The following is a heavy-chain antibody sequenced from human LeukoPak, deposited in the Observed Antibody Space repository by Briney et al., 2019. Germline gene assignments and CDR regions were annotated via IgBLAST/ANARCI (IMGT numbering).Heavy chain of an antibody. CDR1: GDSISSGGYY. CDR2: IYYSGTT. V-gene: IGHV4-31*03. D-gene: IGHD5-24*01. CDR3: ARSTDGYIYDY. Sequence: PSETLSLTCNVSGDSISSGGYYWSWIRQHPAKGLEWIGYIYYSGTTYYSPSLKSRLTISVDTSSAHFSLNLTSVTAADTAVYYCARSTDGYIYDYWGRGTLVSVSS. J-gene: IGHJ4*02.